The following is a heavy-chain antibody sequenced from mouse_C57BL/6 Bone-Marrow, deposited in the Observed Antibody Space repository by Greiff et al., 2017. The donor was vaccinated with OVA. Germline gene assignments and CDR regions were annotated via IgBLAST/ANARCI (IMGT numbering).Heavy chain of an antibody. D-gene: IGHD2-3*01. V-gene: IGHV5-6*01. CDR2: ISSGGSYT. CDR1: GFTFSSYG. CDR3: ARQGGYYGWFAY. Sequence: DVQLVESGGDLVKPGGSLKLSCAASGFTFSSYGMSWVRQTPDKRLEWVATISSGGSYTYYPDSVKGRFTISRDNAKNTLYLQMSSLKSEDTAMYYCARQGGYYGWFAYWGQGTLVTVSA. J-gene: IGHJ3*01.